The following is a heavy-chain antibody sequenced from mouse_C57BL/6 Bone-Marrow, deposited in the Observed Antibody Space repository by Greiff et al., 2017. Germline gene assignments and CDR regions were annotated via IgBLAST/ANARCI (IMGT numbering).Heavy chain of an antibody. V-gene: IGHV5-4*03. D-gene: IGHD1-1*01. CDR2: MSDGGSYT. J-gene: IGHJ3*01. CDR3: ASDPPSYYYGSSWFAY. Sequence: DVKLVESGGGLVKPGGSLKLSCAASGFTFSSYAMSWVRQTPEKRLEWVATMSDGGSYTYYPDNVKGRFTISRDNAKNNLYLQMSHLKSEATAMYYCASDPPSYYYGSSWFAYWGQGTLVTVAA. CDR1: GFTFSSYA.